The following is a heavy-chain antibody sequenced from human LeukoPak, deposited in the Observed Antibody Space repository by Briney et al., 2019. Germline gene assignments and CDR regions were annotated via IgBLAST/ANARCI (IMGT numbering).Heavy chain of an antibody. J-gene: IGHJ4*02. CDR3: ARQDYKLLFDY. CDR2: IYYSGST. V-gene: IGHV4-39*01. Sequence: SETLSLTCTVSGGSISTTVYYWGWIRQPPGKGLEWIGSIYYSGSTYYNPSLKSRVTISVDTSKNQFSLKLSSVTAADTAVYYCARQDYKLLFDYWGQGTLVIVSS. D-gene: IGHD4-11*01. CDR1: GGSISTTVYY.